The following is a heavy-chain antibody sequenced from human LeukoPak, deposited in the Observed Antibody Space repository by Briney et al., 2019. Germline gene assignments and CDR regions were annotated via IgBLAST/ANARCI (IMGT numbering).Heavy chain of an antibody. D-gene: IGHD2-15*01. CDR1: GGTFSSYA. Sequence: SVKVSCKASGGTFSSYAISWVRQAPGQGLEWMGGVIPIFGTANYAQKFQGRVTITADESTSTAYMELSSLRSEDTAVYYCARGLGYCSGGSCYDAFDIWGQGTMVTVSS. J-gene: IGHJ3*02. CDR2: VIPIFGTA. V-gene: IGHV1-69*13. CDR3: ARGLGYCSGGSCYDAFDI.